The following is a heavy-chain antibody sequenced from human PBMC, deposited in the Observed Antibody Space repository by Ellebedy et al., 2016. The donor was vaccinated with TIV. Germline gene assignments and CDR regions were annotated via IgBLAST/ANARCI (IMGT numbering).Heavy chain of an antibody. CDR3: ARGYSSGWYNWFDP. V-gene: IGHV4-59*01. CDR1: GGTISRYY. Sequence: MPSETLSLTCTVSGGTISRYYWSWIRQPPGKGLEWIGYIYYSGRTNYKPSLKSRVTISVDTSKNQFSLKLSSVTAADTAVYYFARGYSSGWYNWFDPWGQGTLVTVSS. J-gene: IGHJ5*02. CDR2: IYYSGRT. D-gene: IGHD6-19*01.